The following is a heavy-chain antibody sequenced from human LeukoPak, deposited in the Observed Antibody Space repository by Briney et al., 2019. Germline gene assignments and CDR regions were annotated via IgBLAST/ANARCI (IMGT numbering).Heavy chain of an antibody. Sequence: PGGSLRLSCSASGFTFSSYEMNWVRQAPGKGLEWVSYISSSGSTIYYADSVKGRFTISRDNAKHSLYLQMNSLRAEDTAVYYCARGQYGDYDRVAFDIWGQGTMVTVSS. V-gene: IGHV3-48*03. CDR2: ISSSGSTI. CDR1: GFTFSSYE. J-gene: IGHJ3*02. CDR3: ARGQYGDYDRVAFDI. D-gene: IGHD4-17*01.